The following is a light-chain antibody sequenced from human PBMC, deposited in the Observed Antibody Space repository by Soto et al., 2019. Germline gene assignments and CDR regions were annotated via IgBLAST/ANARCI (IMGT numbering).Light chain of an antibody. V-gene: IGKV1-5*03. CDR2: KAS. J-gene: IGKJ1*01. CDR3: RQYHSQWT. Sequence: DIPMTKSPSTLYASVGDRVTITCRASQSINSWLAWYQQQPGRAPKLLIYKASSLESVVPSSFSGSGSGTGFALTINSLQPDDFATYFCRQYHSQWTFGQGAKGEFK. CDR1: QSINSW.